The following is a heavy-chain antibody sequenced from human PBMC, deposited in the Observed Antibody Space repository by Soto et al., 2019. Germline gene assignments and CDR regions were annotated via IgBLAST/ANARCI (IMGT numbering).Heavy chain of an antibody. CDR2: IKSKTDGGTT. CDR3: STVTRYYYYYYGMDV. Sequence: GGSLRLSCAASGFTFSNAWMSWVRQAPGEGLEWVGRIKSKTDGGTTDYAAPVKGRFTISRDDSKNTLYLQMNSLETEDTAVYYCSTVTRYYYYYYGMDVWGQGTTVTVSS. CDR1: GFTFSNAW. D-gene: IGHD4-17*01. V-gene: IGHV3-15*01. J-gene: IGHJ6*02.